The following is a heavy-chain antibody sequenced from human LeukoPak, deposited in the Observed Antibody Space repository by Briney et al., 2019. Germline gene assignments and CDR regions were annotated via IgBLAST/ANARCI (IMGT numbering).Heavy chain of an antibody. V-gene: IGHV1-18*01. D-gene: IGHD1-1*01. CDR1: GYTFSNYG. J-gene: IGHJ4*01. CDR2: ITAYDGNR. Sequence: ASVKVSCKTSGYTFSNYGISWVRQAPGQGLEWMGWITAYDGNRLYAQRFQGRITLTTDTSTSTSYMELRSLEYDDTAIYYCARDNDKVVDHWGQGTLVTVSS. CDR3: ARDNDKVVDH.